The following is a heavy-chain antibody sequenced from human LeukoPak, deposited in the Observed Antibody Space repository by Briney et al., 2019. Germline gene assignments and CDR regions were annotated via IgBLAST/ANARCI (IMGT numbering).Heavy chain of an antibody. CDR3: ARESFWLTGSSGYYFDY. CDR2: IYYSGST. CDR1: GGSISSYY. V-gene: IGHV4-59*01. J-gene: IGHJ4*02. D-gene: IGHD3-22*01. Sequence: PSETLSLTCTVSGGSISSYYWSWIRQPPGKGLEWIGYIYYSGSTNYNPSLKSRVTISVDTSKNQFSLKLSSVTAADTAVYYCARESFWLTGSSGYYFDYWGQGTLVTVSS.